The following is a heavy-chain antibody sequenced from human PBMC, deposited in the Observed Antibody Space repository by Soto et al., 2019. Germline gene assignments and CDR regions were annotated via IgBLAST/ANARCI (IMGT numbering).Heavy chain of an antibody. CDR3: ARQILRFLEWLDY. J-gene: IGHJ4*02. D-gene: IGHD3-3*01. Sequence: PSETLSLTCTVSGGSISSSSYYWGWIRQPPGKGLEWIGSIYYSGSTYYNPSLKSRVTISVDTSKNQFSLKLSSVTAADTAVYYCARQILRFLEWLDYWGQGTLVTVSS. CDR1: GGSISSSSYY. V-gene: IGHV4-39*01. CDR2: IYYSGST.